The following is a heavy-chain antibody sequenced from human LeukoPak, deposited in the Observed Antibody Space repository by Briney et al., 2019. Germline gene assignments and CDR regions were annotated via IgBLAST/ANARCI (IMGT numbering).Heavy chain of an antibody. J-gene: IGHJ3*02. D-gene: IGHD6-13*01. CDR2: IYQSGST. CDR3: ARGRYSGSWYGAFDI. Sequence: SETLSLTCAVYGGSLSDYYWSWIRQPPGKGLEWVGEIYQSGSTNYNPSLKSRVTISVDTSKNQFSLKLTSVTAADTAVYYCARGRYSGSWYGAFDIWGPGTMVTVSS. V-gene: IGHV4-34*01. CDR1: GGSLSDYY.